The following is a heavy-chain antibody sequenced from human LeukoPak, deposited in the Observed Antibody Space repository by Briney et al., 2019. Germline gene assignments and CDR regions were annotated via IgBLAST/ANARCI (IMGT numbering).Heavy chain of an antibody. V-gene: IGHV4-59*01. CDR1: GGSISSYY. J-gene: IGHJ4*02. Sequence: PSETLSLTCTVSGGSISSYYWSSVRQPPGKGLEWIGYIYYRGSTNYNPSLKSRVTISVDTSKNQFSLKLSSVTAADTAVYYCARLNYGDLDYWGQGTLVTVSS. D-gene: IGHD4-17*01. CDR2: IYYRGST. CDR3: ARLNYGDLDY.